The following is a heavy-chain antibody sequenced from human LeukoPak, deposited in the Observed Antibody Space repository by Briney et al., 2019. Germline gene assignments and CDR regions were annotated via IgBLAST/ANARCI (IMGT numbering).Heavy chain of an antibody. J-gene: IGHJ4*02. CDR3: ARDKRGSGREDLVGFDY. CDR2: IYYSGST. V-gene: IGHV4-31*03. CDR1: GGSISSGGYY. D-gene: IGHD3-10*01. Sequence: SETLSLTCTVSGGSISSGGYYWSWIRQHPGKGLEWIGYIYYSGSTYYNPSLKSRVTISVDTSKNQFSLKLSSVTAADTAVYYCARDKRGSGREDLVGFDYWGQGTLVTVSS.